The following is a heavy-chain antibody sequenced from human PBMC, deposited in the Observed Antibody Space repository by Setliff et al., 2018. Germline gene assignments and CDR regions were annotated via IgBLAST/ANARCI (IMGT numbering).Heavy chain of an antibody. D-gene: IGHD3-10*01. CDR1: GGSISSHY. CDR2: IYYSGST. Sequence: SETLSLTCTVSGGSISSHYWSWIRQPPGKGLEWIGYIYYSGSTNYNPSLKSRVTISVDTSKNQFSLKLSSVTAADTAVYYCARDQGRDYYYYDYMDVWGKGTTVTVSS. V-gene: IGHV4-59*11. CDR3: ARDQGRDYYYYDYMDV. J-gene: IGHJ6*03.